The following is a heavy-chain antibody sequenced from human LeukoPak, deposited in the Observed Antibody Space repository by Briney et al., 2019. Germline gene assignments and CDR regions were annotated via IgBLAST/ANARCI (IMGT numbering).Heavy chain of an antibody. V-gene: IGHV4-34*01. CDR2: INHSGST. J-gene: IGHJ4*02. CDR1: GGSFSGYY. CDR3: ARGPSTYYYDSSGYYDY. Sequence: SETLSLTCAVYGGSFSGYYWSRIRQPPGKGLEWIGEINHSGSTNYNPSLKSRVTISVDTSKNQFSLKLSSVTAADTAVYYCARGPSTYYYDSSGYYDYWGQGTLVTVSS. D-gene: IGHD3-22*01.